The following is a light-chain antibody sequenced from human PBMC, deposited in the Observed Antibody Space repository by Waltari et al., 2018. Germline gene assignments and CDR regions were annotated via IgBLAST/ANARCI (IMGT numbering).Light chain of an antibody. V-gene: IGLV3-21*02. Sequence: SYVLTQPPSVSVAPGQTASITCGGDTLGSKSVHWYPQKAGQAPVLVVHDDSDRPAGIPERLSGSNSGNTATLTISRVEAGDEADFYCQVWDSGSGHPHVVFGGGTRLTVL. CDR2: DDS. J-gene: IGLJ2*01. CDR1: TLGSKS. CDR3: QVWDSGSGHPHVV.